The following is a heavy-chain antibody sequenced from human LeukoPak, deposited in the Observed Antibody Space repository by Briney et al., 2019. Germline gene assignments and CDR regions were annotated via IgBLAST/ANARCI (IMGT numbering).Heavy chain of an antibody. CDR3: ARVVQLGGYFDY. CDR2: ISSSSSYI. CDR1: GFTFSSYA. J-gene: IGHJ4*02. Sequence: PGGSLRLSCAASGFTFSSYAMSWVRQAPGKGLEWVSSISSSSSYIYYADSVKGRFTISRDNAKNSLYLQMNSLRAEDTAVYYCARVVQLGGYFDYWGQGTLVTVSS. V-gene: IGHV3-21*01. D-gene: IGHD1-1*01.